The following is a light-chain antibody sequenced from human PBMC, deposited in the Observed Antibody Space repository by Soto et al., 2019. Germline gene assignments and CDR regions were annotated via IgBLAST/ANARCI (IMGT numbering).Light chain of an antibody. Sequence: EIVMTQSPATLSVSPGETATLSCRASQSVSYNLAWYQQKPGQGPRLLIYGAFTRATGIPARFTGSGSGTECTLTNSSLQSEYFAVYYCQHYKNWPPLTCGGGTKVEIK. CDR3: QHYKNWPPLT. CDR2: GAF. J-gene: IGKJ4*01. V-gene: IGKV3-15*01. CDR1: QSVSYN.